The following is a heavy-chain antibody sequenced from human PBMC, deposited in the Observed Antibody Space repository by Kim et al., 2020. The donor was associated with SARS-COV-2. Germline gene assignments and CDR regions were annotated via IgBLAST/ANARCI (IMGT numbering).Heavy chain of an antibody. V-gene: IGHV4-39*01. CDR1: GGSISSSSYY. J-gene: IGHJ4*01. Sequence: SETLSLTCTVSGGSISSSSYYWGWIRQPPGKGLEWIGSIYYSGSTYYNPSLKSRVTISVDTSKNQFSLKLSSVTAADTAVYYCARRGVGYYDSSGYYDY. CDR2: IYYSGST. D-gene: IGHD3-22*01. CDR3: ARRGVGYYDSSGYYDY.